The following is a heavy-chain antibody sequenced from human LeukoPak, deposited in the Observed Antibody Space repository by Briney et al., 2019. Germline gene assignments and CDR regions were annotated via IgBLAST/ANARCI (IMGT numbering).Heavy chain of an antibody. CDR1: GFTFSSYA. Sequence: GGSLRLSCAASGFTFSSYAMSWVRQAPGQGLEWVSAISGSGGSTYYADSVKGRFTISRDNSKNTLYLQMNSLRAEDTAVYYCAKDPREWLAYYFDYGGQGTLVTVSS. CDR2: ISGSGGST. V-gene: IGHV3-23*01. D-gene: IGHD6-19*01. J-gene: IGHJ4*02. CDR3: AKDPREWLAYYFDY.